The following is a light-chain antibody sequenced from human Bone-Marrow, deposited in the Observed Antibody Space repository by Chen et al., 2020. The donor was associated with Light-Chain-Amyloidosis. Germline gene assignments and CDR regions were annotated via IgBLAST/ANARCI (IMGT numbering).Light chain of an antibody. J-gene: IGLJ3*02. CDR3: QVWDRSIGV. CDR1: KLSSKY. CDR2: QTT. V-gene: IGLV3-1*01. Sequence: SYELTQSTSVSVSPGQTASITCSGDKLSSKYVFWYQQKPGQAPVMVIYQTTKRTSGIPERFSGANSGNAARLTISGTQAKDEGDYYCQVWDRSIGVCGGGTKLTVL.